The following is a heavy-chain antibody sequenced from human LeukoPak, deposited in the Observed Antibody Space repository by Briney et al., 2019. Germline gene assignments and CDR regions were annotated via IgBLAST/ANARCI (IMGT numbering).Heavy chain of an antibody. J-gene: IGHJ4*02. CDR1: GYSFTSYC. V-gene: IGHV5-51*01. Sequence: GESLKISCKGSGYSFTSYCIGWVRQMPGKGLEWMGIIYPGDSDTRYSPSFQGQVTISADKSISTAYLQWSSLKASDTAMYYCARQDYYDSSGYYYTLFDYWGQGTLVTVSS. CDR2: IYPGDSDT. D-gene: IGHD3-22*01. CDR3: ARQDYYDSSGYYYTLFDY.